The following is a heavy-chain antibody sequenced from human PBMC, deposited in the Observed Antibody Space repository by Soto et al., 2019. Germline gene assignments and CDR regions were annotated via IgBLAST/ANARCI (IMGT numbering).Heavy chain of an antibody. D-gene: IGHD4-17*01. Sequence: GGSLRLSCAASGFTFSSYGMHWVRQAPGKGLEGVAFIWYDGSNKYYEDSVKGRFTISGENSKNTRYLQMNSLRAEDTAVYYCARESDYGDSLDYWGQGTLVTVSS. CDR1: GFTFSSYG. V-gene: IGHV3-33*01. CDR3: ARESDYGDSLDY. CDR2: IWYDGSNK. J-gene: IGHJ4*02.